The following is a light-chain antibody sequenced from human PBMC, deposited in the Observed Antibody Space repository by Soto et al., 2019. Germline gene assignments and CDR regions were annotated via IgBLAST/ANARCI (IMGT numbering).Light chain of an antibody. CDR3: QLYNNWPPT. V-gene: IGKV3-15*01. Sequence: EIVMTQSPATLSASPGERATLSCRASQSVRSNLAWYQQKPGQAPRLLIYGASTRATGIPARFSGSGSGTEFTLSIGSLQSEDFAVYYCQLYNNWPPTFGQGTKVEIK. CDR1: QSVRSN. J-gene: IGKJ1*01. CDR2: GAS.